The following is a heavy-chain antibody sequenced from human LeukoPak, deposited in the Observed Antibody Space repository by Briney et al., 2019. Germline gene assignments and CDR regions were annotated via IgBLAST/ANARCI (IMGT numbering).Heavy chain of an antibody. Sequence: SETLSLTCAVYGGSFSGYYWSWIRQPPGKGLEWIGEINHSGSTNYNPSLKSRVTISVDTSKNQFSLKLSSVTAADTAVYYCALSGCSSTSCFTLDPWGQGTLVTVSS. CDR1: GGSFSGYY. J-gene: IGHJ5*02. D-gene: IGHD2-2*01. V-gene: IGHV4-34*01. CDR3: ALSGCSSTSCFTLDP. CDR2: INHSGST.